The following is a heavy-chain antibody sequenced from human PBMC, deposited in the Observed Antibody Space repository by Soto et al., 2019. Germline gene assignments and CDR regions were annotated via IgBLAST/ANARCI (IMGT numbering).Heavy chain of an antibody. CDR1: GFTFSSYS. D-gene: IGHD3-16*01. CDR3: ARTRFGDFDY. Sequence: EVQLVESGGGLVQPGGSLRLSCAASGFTFSSYSMNWVRQAPGKGLEWVSYISSSSSTIYYADSEKGRFTISRDNAKNSLYLQMNSLRAEDTAVYYCARTRFGDFDYWGQGILVTVSS. J-gene: IGHJ4*02. CDR2: ISSSSSTI. V-gene: IGHV3-48*01.